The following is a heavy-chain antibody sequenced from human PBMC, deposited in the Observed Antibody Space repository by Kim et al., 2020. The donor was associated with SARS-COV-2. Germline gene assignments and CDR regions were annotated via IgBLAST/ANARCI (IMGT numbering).Heavy chain of an antibody. CDR3: ARTRITVIVVVTHFAY. J-gene: IGHJ4*02. Sequence: SETLSLTCTVSGGSISSGGYYWSWIRQPPGKGLEWIGYIYYSGSTYYNPSLKSRVTISVDTSKNQFSLKLSSVTAADTAVYYCARTRITVIVVVTHFAYCGQRTLVTVSS. V-gene: IGHV4-31*03. CDR1: GGSISSGGYY. D-gene: IGHD3-22*01. CDR2: IYYSGST.